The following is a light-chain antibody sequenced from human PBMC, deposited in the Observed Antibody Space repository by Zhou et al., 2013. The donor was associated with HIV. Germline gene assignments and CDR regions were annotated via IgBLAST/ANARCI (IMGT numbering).Light chain of an antibody. CDR2: DTS. Sequence: EIVLTQSPATLSLSPGERATPSCRASQSVARFLAWYQQKPGQAPRLLIYDTSNRATGIPARFSGSGSGTDFTLTISRLEPEDFAVYHCQQYDSSPRTFGQGTKVEIK. V-gene: IGKV3-20*01. CDR1: QSVARF. CDR3: QQYDSSPRT. J-gene: IGKJ1*01.